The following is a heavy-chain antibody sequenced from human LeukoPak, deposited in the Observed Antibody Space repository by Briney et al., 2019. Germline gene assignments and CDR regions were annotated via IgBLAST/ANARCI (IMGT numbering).Heavy chain of an antibody. D-gene: IGHD3-3*01. V-gene: IGHV4-30-4*08. CDR3: ARADYDFWSGYVDY. J-gene: IGHJ4*02. CDR2: IYYSGST. CDR1: GSLSSYY. Sequence: SETLSLTCTVSGSLSSYYWSWIRQPPGKGLEWIGYIYYSGSTYYNPSLKSRVTISVDTSKNQFSLKLSSVTAADTAVYYCARADYDFWSGYVDYWGQGTLVTVSS.